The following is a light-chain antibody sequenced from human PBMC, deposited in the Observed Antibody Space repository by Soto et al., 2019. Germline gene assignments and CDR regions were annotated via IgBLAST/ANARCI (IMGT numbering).Light chain of an antibody. V-gene: IGKV1-9*01. CDR2: TAS. J-gene: IGKJ1*01. CDR1: QGICRS. Sequence: DIQLTQSPSFLPASVGDRVTITCRASQGICRSLAWYQQKPGKAPELLIYTASTLQSGVPSRFSGSGSGTEFTLTISSLQPEDSATYYCQQLNSYPPWTFGQGTKVEIK. CDR3: QQLNSYPPWT.